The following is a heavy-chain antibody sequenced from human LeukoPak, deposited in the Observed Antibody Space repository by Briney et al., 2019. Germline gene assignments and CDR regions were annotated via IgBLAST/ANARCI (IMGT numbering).Heavy chain of an antibody. CDR3: VRDVGYFTFDM. CDR2: IPPNGGDK. J-gene: IGHJ3*02. Sequence: GGSLRLSCAASGFSFSTYWMTWVRQAPGKRLDWVAHIPPNGGDKSYVDSVRDRFTISRDNAQKSLYLQINSLRADDTAVYYCVRDVGYFTFDMWGQGTMVTVSS. V-gene: IGHV3-7*01. D-gene: IGHD2-2*03. CDR1: GFSFSTYW.